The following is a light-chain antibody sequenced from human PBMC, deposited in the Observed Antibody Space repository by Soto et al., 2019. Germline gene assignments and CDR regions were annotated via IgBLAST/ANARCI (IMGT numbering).Light chain of an antibody. V-gene: IGLV2-23*01. CDR2: EAN. J-gene: IGLJ2*01. CDR3: CSYAGSYTYVI. Sequence: QSALTQPASVSGSPGQSITISCTGTSSDVGSYDLVSWYQQRPGEAPKVIIYEANRRPSGVSNRFSGSKSGNTASLTISGLQADDEADYFCCSYAGSYTYVIFGGGTKLTVL. CDR1: SSDVGSYDL.